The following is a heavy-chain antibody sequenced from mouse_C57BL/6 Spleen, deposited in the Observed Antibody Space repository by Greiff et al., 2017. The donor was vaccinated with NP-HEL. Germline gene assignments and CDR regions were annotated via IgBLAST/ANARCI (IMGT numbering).Heavy chain of an antibody. CDR3: ARKTYYSNYYGMDY. CDR2: ISSGSSTI. D-gene: IGHD2-5*01. CDR1: GFTFSDYG. Sequence: DVHLVESGGGLVKPGGSLKLSCAASGFTFSDYGMHWVRQAPEKGLEWVAYISSGSSTIYYADTVKGRFTISSDNAKNTQFQQMSRLRSEDTAMYYCARKTYYSNYYGMDYWGQGTTVTVSS. J-gene: IGHJ4*01. V-gene: IGHV5-17*01.